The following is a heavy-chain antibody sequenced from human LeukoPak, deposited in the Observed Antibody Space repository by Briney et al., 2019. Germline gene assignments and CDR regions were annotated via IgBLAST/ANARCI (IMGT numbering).Heavy chain of an antibody. V-gene: IGHV4-34*01. D-gene: IGHD5-24*01. CDR1: GGSFKNHF. Sequence: SETLSLTCAVYGGSFKNHFWTWIRQAPGKGLEWIGEVSHNGSTVYKPSLESRITISVDTSKKQFSLRVNSVTVADAAVYYCARDQSFEMDAFDVWGQGTLVTVSS. J-gene: IGHJ4*02. CDR2: VSHNGST. CDR3: ARDQSFEMDAFDV.